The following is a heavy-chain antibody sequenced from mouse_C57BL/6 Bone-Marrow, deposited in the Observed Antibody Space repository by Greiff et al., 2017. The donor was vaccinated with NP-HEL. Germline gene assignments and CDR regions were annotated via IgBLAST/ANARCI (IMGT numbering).Heavy chain of an antibody. V-gene: IGHV1-69*01. CDR3: ARSERTVVRDFDY. CDR2: IDPSDSYT. CDR1: GYTFTSYW. J-gene: IGHJ2*01. D-gene: IGHD1-1*01. Sequence: QVQLKQPGAELVMPGASVKLSCKASGYTFTSYWMHWVKQRPGQGLEWIGEIDPSDSYTNYNQKFKGKSTLTVDKSSSTAYMQLSSLTSEDSAVYYCARSERTVVRDFDYWGQGTTLTVSS.